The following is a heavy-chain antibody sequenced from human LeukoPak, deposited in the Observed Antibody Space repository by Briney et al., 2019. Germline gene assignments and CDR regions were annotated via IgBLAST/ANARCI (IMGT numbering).Heavy chain of an antibody. V-gene: IGHV4-34*01. Sequence: SETLSLTCAVYGGSFSGYYWSWIRQPPGKGLEWIGEINHSGSTNYNPSLKSRVTISVDTSKNQFSLKLSSVTAADTAVYYCAGVPPGWLGESASNYYYYGMDVWGQGTTVTVSS. CDR2: INHSGST. J-gene: IGHJ6*02. CDR1: GGSFSGYY. CDR3: AGVPPGWLGESASNYYYYGMDV. D-gene: IGHD3-10*01.